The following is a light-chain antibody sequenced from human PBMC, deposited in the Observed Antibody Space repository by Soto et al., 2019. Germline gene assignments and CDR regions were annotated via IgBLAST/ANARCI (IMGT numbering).Light chain of an antibody. Sequence: IVMTQSPGTLSLSSWYRSTIYSRASQSITTHLAWYQQRPGQAPRLLIYHSSTRATGVPTRFSGSGSGTDFTLTINSLQSEDIAVYYCQQYNTWHRTFGQGTKVDIK. V-gene: IGKV3-15*01. CDR1: QSITTH. CDR3: QQYNTWHRT. J-gene: IGKJ1*01. CDR2: HSS.